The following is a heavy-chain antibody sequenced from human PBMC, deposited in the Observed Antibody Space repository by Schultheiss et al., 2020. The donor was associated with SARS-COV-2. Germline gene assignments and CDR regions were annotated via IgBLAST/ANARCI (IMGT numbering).Heavy chain of an antibody. CDR2: ISYDGSNK. CDR3: ARDGGSSGWYDKNWFDP. D-gene: IGHD6-19*01. Sequence: GGSLRLSCAASGFTFSSYAMSWVRQAPGKGLEWVAVISYDGSNKYYADSVKGRFTISRDNAKNSLYLQMNSLRAEDTAVYYCARDGGSSGWYDKNWFDPWGQGTLVTVSS. V-gene: IGHV3-30*07. J-gene: IGHJ5*02. CDR1: GFTFSSYA.